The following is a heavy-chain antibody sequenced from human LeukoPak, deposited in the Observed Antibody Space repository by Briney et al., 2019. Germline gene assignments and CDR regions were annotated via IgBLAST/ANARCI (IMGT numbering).Heavy chain of an antibody. D-gene: IGHD3-16*01. CDR1: GGSISGYY. CDR2: IYYSGTT. J-gene: IGHJ3*02. CDR3: AREVHDYVWGSQHDAFDI. Sequence: SETLSLTCTVSGGSISGYYWSWIRQPPGKGLEWIGFIYYSGTTDYNPSLKSRVTISVDTSKNHFSLKLSSVTAADTAVYYCAREVHDYVWGSQHDAFDIWGQGTMVTVSS. V-gene: IGHV4-59*12.